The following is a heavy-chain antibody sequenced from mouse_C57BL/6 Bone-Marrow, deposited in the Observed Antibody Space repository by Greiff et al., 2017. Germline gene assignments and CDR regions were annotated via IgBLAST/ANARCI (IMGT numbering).Heavy chain of an antibody. CDR3: ARESDCSTHYYAMDY. V-gene: IGHV1-53*01. Sequence: QVQLQQPGTELVKPGASVKLSCKASGYTFTSYWMHWVKQRPGQGLEWIGNINPSNGGTNYNEKFKSKATLTVDKSSRTAYMQLSSLTSEVSAVYYCARESDCSTHYYAMDYWGQGTSVTVSS. CDR1: GYTFTSYW. CDR2: INPSNGGT. D-gene: IGHD2-5*01. J-gene: IGHJ4*01.